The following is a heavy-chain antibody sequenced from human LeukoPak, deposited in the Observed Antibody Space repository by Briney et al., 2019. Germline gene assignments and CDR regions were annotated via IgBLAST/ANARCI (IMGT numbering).Heavy chain of an antibody. Sequence: PSETLSLTCTVSGGSISSYYWSWIRQPPGKGLEWIGYIYYSGSTNYNPSLKSRVTISVDTSKNQFSWKLGSLTVAAPAAYYSGSTNYNPSLKSRVTISVDTSKNQFSLKLSSVTAADTAVYYCARTAAAGIYRGGPYAFDIWGQGTMVTVSS. CDR2: IYYSGST. CDR1: GGSISSYY. D-gene: IGHD3-10*01. J-gene: IGHJ3*02. V-gene: IGHV4-59*01. CDR3: GSTNYNPSLKSRVTISVDTSKNQFSLKLSSVTAADTAVYYCARTAAAGIYRGGPYAFDI.